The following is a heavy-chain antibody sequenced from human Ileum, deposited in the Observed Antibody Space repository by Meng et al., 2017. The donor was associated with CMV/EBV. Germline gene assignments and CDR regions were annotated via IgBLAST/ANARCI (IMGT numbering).Heavy chain of an antibody. CDR3: VSPPVGG. CDR2: FSPSGNSI. D-gene: IGHD3-16*01. J-gene: IGHJ4*02. Sequence: GLSCAASGLTFSDSHKSWIRRTQGKGLECVAKFSPSGNSIYYASSVKGRFTISRDNAKNALFLQVRSLRPEDTAVYYCVSPPVGGWGQGTLVTVSS. V-gene: IGHV3-11*01. CDR1: GLTFSDSH.